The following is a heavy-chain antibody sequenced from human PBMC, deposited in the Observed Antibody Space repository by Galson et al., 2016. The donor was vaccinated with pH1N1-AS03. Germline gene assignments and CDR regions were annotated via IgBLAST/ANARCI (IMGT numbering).Heavy chain of an antibody. J-gene: IGHJ2*01. CDR1: GFSFSASW. CDR2: IRQDGSEK. V-gene: IGHV3-7*03. Sequence: SLRLSCAASGFSFSASWMSWVRQAPGKGLEWVANIRQDGSEKYYVDSVEGRLTISRDNAKNSLYLQMNSLRDEDRAVYYCARESPLNYYLDHRGRGTLVTVSS. D-gene: IGHD1-7*01. CDR3: ARESPLNYYLDH.